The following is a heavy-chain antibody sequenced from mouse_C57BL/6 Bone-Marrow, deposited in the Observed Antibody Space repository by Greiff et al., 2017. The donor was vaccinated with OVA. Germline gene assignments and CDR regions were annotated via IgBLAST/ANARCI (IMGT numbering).Heavy chain of an antibody. J-gene: IGHJ2*01. CDR2: ISSGSSTI. Sequence: EVKVVESGGGLVKPGGSLKLSCAASGFTFSDYGMHWVRQAPEKGLEWVAYISSGSSTIYYADTVKGRFTISRDNAKNTLFLQMTSLRSEDTAMYYCARGFHYGSSYYFDYWGQGTTLTVSS. V-gene: IGHV5-17*01. CDR3: ARGFHYGSSYYFDY. D-gene: IGHD1-1*01. CDR1: GFTFSDYG.